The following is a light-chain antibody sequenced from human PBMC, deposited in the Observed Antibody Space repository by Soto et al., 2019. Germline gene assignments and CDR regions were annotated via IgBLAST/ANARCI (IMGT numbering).Light chain of an antibody. Sequence: QSVLTQPASVSGSPGQSITISCTGTSSDAGGYNYVSWLQQHPGKVPKLIIYDVSSRPSGVSHRFSGSKSVNTASLTISGLQAEDEADYYCSSYTSSSTPYVFGTGTKVTVL. V-gene: IGLV2-14*01. CDR3: SSYTSSSTPYV. CDR1: SSDAGGYNY. J-gene: IGLJ1*01. CDR2: DVS.